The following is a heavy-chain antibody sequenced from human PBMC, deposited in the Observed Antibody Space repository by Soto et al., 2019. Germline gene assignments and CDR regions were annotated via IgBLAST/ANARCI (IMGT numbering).Heavy chain of an antibody. D-gene: IGHD1-26*01. CDR3: ARDPLLHPSYSGSYFDY. Sequence: GGSLRLSCAASGFTFSSYWMSWVRQAPGKGLEWVANIKQDGSEKYYVDSVKGRFTISRDNAKNSLYLQMNSLRAEDTAVYYCARDPLLHPSYSGSYFDYWGQGTLVTVSS. CDR1: GFTFSSYW. V-gene: IGHV3-7*03. CDR2: IKQDGSEK. J-gene: IGHJ4*02.